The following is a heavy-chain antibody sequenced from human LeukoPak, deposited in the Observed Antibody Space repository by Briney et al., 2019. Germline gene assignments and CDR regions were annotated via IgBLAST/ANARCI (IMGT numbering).Heavy chain of an antibody. J-gene: IGHJ4*02. D-gene: IGHD3-10*01. V-gene: IGHV4-34*01. CDR3: ARSSDYQGSKRALGHY. CDR1: GVSFSGYY. CDR2: INHSGST. Sequence: SETLSLTCAVYGVSFSGYYWSWIRQPPGKGLEWIGEINHSGSTNYNPSLRSRLTISADTSKNLFSLKLGSVAAADTAVYYCARSSDYQGSKRALGHYWGQGTLVTVSS.